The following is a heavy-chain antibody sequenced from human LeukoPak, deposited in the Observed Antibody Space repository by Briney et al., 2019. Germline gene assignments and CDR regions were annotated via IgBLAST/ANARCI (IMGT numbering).Heavy chain of an antibody. CDR1: GYTLTELS. CDR2: FDPEDGET. D-gene: IGHD2-15*01. Sequence: GASVKVSCKVSGYTLTELSMHWVRQAPGKGLEWMGGFDPEDGETIYAQKFQGRVTMTEDTSADTAYMELSSLRSEDTAVYYCATETKLRTWWSRHLFDYWGQGTLVTVSS. CDR3: ATETKLRTWWSRHLFDY. V-gene: IGHV1-24*01. J-gene: IGHJ4*02.